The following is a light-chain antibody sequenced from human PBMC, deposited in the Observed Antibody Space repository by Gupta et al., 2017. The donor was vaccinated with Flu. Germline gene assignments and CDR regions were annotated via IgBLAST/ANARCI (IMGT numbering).Light chain of an antibody. V-gene: IGLV1-47*01. Sequence: QSVLTQPPSASGTPGQRVTISCSGGNSNIGINYVYWYQQLPGAAPKLLIYRSNQRPSGVPDRFSGSKSDTSASLAISGLRSEDEADYYCAAWDDSLSGVVFGGGTKLTGL. CDR2: RSN. CDR3: AAWDDSLSGVV. CDR1: NSNIGINY. J-gene: IGLJ2*01.